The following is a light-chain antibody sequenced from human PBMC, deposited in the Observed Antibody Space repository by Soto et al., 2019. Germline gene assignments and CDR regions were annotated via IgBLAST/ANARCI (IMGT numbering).Light chain of an antibody. V-gene: IGKV1-39*01. CDR1: QSISTN. Sequence: DIQMTQSPSSLSASVGDRVTITCRASQSISTNLNWYQHKPGKAPKLLMDAASRLQSGVPSRFSGSGSGTEFTLTITSLQPEDFATYYCQQSYSSRPFGQGTKVEIK. CDR2: AAS. CDR3: QQSYSSRP. J-gene: IGKJ1*01.